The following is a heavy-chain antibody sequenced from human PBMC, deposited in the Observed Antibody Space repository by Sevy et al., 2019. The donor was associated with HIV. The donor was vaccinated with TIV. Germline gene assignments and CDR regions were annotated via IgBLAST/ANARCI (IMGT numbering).Heavy chain of an antibody. CDR3: ARKNCTNGVCFLDY. Sequence: SETLSLTCTVSGASISRYYWSWIRQPPGKGLEWIGFIYFSGSTNYTPSLRSRVTISVDTSGNPFSLKLISVTAADTAVYYCARKNCTNGVCFLDYWGPGTLVTVSS. J-gene: IGHJ4*02. CDR2: IYFSGST. V-gene: IGHV4-59*12. CDR1: GASISRYY. D-gene: IGHD2-8*01.